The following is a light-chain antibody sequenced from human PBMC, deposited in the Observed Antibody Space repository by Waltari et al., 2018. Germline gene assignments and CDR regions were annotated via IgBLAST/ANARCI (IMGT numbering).Light chain of an antibody. CDR1: NRDLGGYNY. J-gene: IGLJ2*01. V-gene: IGLV2-14*03. Sequence: QSALPHPAAVSGSPGQSHTLPCTGTNRDLGGYNYASWYQQHPGKAPKLMIYAVTNRPSGVSNRFSGSKSGNTASLTISGLQAEDEAAYYCGSYRSSALEAIFGGGTKLTVL. CDR2: AVT. CDR3: GSYRSSALEAI.